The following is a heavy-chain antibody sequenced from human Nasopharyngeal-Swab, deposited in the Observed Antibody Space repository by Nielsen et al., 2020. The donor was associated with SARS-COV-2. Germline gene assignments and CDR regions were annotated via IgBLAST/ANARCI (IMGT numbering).Heavy chain of an antibody. CDR1: GFTFSDSA. CDR3: TRCGGGCYSGRDY. Sequence: GESLKISCAASGFTFSDSAIHSVRQASGEGLEWVARLRSKGNNYATAYSASVKGRFIIFSDDPTNTAYLQMNSLKTEDTAMYYCTRCGGGCYSGRDYWGQGTLVTVSS. J-gene: IGHJ4*02. D-gene: IGHD2-15*01. V-gene: IGHV3-73*01. CDR2: LRSKGNNYAT.